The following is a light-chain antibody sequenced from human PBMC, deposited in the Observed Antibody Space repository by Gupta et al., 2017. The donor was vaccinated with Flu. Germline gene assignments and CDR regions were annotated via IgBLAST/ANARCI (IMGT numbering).Light chain of an antibody. V-gene: IGLV2-14*01. Sequence: ALTQPASVYGSPGQSITISCTGTSDDVAYYNYVSWYQQYPAKAPKLIIYEVSHRPSGVSIRFSGSKSGNTASLTISGLPAEDEADYYSNSDTRYSALVFGTGTKVTVL. J-gene: IGLJ1*01. CDR2: EVS. CDR3: NSDTRYSALV. CDR1: SDDVAYYNY.